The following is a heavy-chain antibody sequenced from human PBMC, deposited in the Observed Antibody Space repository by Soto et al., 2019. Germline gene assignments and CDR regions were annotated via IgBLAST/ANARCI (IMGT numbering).Heavy chain of an antibody. CDR1: GLTFSDHY. Sequence: GGSLRLSCVASGLTFSDHYMDWVRQAPGKGLEWVGRIRDKANSYTTEYAASVKGRFTISRDDSQKSLYLQMNSLKTEDTAVYYCASRRYDYIWGSYRDSYYYYMDVWGKGTTVTVSS. V-gene: IGHV3-72*01. CDR3: ASRRYDYIWGSYRDSYYYYMDV. CDR2: IRDKANSYTT. J-gene: IGHJ6*03. D-gene: IGHD3-16*02.